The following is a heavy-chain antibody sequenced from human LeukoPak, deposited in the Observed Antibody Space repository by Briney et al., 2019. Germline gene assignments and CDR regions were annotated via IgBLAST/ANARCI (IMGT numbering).Heavy chain of an antibody. Sequence: SETLSLTCTVSGGSISSSSYYWGWIRQPPGKGLEWIGTVYYSGSTYYNPSLKSRVTISVGTSKNQFSLKLISVTAADTAVYYCASPRIMITFGGVRRGAFDIWGQGTMVTVSS. V-gene: IGHV4-39*01. J-gene: IGHJ3*02. CDR1: GGSISSSSYY. D-gene: IGHD3-16*01. CDR2: VYYSGST. CDR3: ASPRIMITFGGVRRGAFDI.